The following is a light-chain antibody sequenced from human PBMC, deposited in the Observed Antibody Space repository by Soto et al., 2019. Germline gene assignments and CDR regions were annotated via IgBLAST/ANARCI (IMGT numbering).Light chain of an antibody. J-gene: IGLJ1*01. CDR2: GVT. CDR1: SSDIGAYNY. CDR3: ISYKTDDTFV. Sequence: QSVLTQPASVSGSPGQSITISCTGTSSDIGAYNYVSWYQQYPGKAPKLMIYGVTNRPSGVSDRFSGSKAGITASLTISGLQADDEAEYFCISYKTDDTFVFGTGTKVTVL. V-gene: IGLV2-14*01.